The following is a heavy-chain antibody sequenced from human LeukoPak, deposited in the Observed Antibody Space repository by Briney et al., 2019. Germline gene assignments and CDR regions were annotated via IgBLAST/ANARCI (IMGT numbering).Heavy chain of an antibody. Sequence: PGGSLRLSCAASGFTFSSYGMSWVRQAPGKGLEWVSAISGSGGSTYYADSVKGRFTISRDISKNTLYLQMNSLRAEDTAVYYCAKVTYGSGTYGAFDYWGQGTLVTVSS. J-gene: IGHJ4*02. CDR1: GFTFSSYG. D-gene: IGHD3-10*01. V-gene: IGHV3-23*01. CDR2: ISGSGGST. CDR3: AKVTYGSGTYGAFDY.